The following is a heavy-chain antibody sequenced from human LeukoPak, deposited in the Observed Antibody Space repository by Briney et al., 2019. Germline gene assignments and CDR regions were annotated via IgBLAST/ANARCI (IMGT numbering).Heavy chain of an antibody. D-gene: IGHD3-22*01. Sequence: SETLSLTCAVSGGSISSYYWSWIRQPAGQGLECIGRIYTSGSTNYHPSLKSRVPMSVDTSKNQFSLKVRSVSAADTAVYYCASEATRSGSSDYYQFGYWGQGSLVTVSS. CDR1: GGSISSYY. CDR3: ASEATRSGSSDYYQFGY. J-gene: IGHJ4*02. V-gene: IGHV4-4*07. CDR2: IYTSGST.